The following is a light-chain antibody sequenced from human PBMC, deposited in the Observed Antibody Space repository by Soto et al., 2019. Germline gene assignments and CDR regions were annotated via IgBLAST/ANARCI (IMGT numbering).Light chain of an antibody. J-gene: IGLJ1*01. V-gene: IGLV1-40*01. CDR2: DVT. CDR1: NSNIGAGYD. CDR3: SSFTDGNNLV. Sequence: QSVLTQPPSVSGAPGQSVTISCTGSNSNIGAGYDVHWYQQIPGKAPKVMIYDVTKRPSGVPDRFSGSKSGNTASLTVSALQHEDEAAHYCSSFTDGNNLVFGTGTKVTV.